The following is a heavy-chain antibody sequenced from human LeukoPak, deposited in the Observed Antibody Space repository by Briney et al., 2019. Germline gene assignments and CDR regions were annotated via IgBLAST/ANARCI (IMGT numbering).Heavy chain of an antibody. V-gene: IGHV3-23*01. CDR1: GFTFSIYV. CDR2: ITISGDST. D-gene: IGHD7-27*01. CDR3: AKDGDGIQYFDY. Sequence: GGSLRLSCAASGFTFSIYVMSWVRQAPGKGLEWVSTITISGDSTYNADSVKGRFTISRDNSKNTLYLQMNSLRAEDTAVYYCAKDGDGIQYFDYWGQGTLVTVSS. J-gene: IGHJ4*02.